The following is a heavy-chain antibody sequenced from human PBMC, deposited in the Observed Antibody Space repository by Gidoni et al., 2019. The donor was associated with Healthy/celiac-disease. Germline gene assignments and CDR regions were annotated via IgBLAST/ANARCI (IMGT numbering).Heavy chain of an antibody. D-gene: IGHD3-10*01. Sequence: EINHSGSTNYNPSLKSRVTISVDTSKNQFSLKLSSVTAADTAVYYCARVKHTYYYGSGSPFYFDYWGQGTLVTVSS. CDR2: INHSGST. V-gene: IGHV4-34*01. J-gene: IGHJ4*02. CDR3: ARVKHTYYYGSGSPFYFDY.